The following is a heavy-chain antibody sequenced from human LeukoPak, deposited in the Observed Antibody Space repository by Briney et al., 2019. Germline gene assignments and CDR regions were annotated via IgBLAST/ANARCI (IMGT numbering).Heavy chain of an antibody. CDR1: GFTVSNKY. D-gene: IGHD6-13*01. CDR3: ATIDSSSPRD. Sequence: GGSLRLSCAASGFTVSNKYMNWGRQAPGKGLEWVSVITSGGGTYYADSVWGRFTISRDNSENTLSLQMNSLRAEDTAVYYCATIDSSSPRDWGQGTLVTVSS. V-gene: IGHV3-53*01. J-gene: IGHJ4*02. CDR2: ITSGGGT.